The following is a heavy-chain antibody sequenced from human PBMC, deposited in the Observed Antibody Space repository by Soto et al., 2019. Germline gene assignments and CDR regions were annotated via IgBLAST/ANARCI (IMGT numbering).Heavy chain of an antibody. CDR3: AREYCSGGSCYGGDY. CDR1: GYTLTSYG. J-gene: IGHJ4*02. CDR2: ISTYNSDT. Sequence: QVQLVQSGAEVKDPGASVKVSCKASGYTLTSYGISWVRQAPGQGLEWMGWISTYNSDTKYAHKFQDRVTMTTDTSTSTAYMELRSLRSDDTAVYYCAREYCSGGSCYGGDYWGQGTLVTVSS. D-gene: IGHD2-15*01. V-gene: IGHV1-18*01.